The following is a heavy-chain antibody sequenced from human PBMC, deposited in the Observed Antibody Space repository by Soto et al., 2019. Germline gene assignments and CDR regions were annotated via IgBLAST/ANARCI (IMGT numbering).Heavy chain of an antibody. J-gene: IGHJ6*02. CDR3: AQERTSSTSEGMDV. CDR2: LTWGGSA. CDR1: GFTFSDYG. D-gene: IGHD6-6*01. Sequence: EVQLLESGGGLIQPGGSLRLSCAGSGFTFSDYGMNWVRQAPGKGLEWVSGLTWGGSAYYAESVRGRFTISRDNSKSILYIEMNSVRVEDMAVYYCAQERTSSTSEGMDVWGQGTPVTVSS. V-gene: IGHV3-23*01.